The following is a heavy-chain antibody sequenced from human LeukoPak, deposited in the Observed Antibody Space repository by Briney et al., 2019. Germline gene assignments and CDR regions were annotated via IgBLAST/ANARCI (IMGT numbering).Heavy chain of an antibody. CDR2: ISSTSSFI. J-gene: IGHJ4*02. V-gene: IGHV3-21*01. CDR1: AFTFSGYS. D-gene: IGHD6-19*01. Sequence: GSLRLSCEASAFTFSGYSMNWVRQAPGKGLEWVSSISSTSSFINYADSVKGRFTISRDNAKSTLYLQLSSLRAEDTAIYYCARAYTSGRDGYYFDYWGQGALVTVSS. CDR3: ARAYTSGRDGYYFDY.